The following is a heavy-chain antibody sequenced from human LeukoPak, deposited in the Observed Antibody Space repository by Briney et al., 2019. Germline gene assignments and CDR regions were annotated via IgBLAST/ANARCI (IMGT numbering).Heavy chain of an antibody. CDR3: ASPPGVGATSFDY. CDR1: GYSFSNYW. D-gene: IGHD1-26*01. J-gene: IGHJ4*02. Sequence: GESLKISCKGSGYSFSNYWIAWVRRMPGKGLEWMGIIFPAYSDTRYSPSRQGQVTISVDTSINTAYLQWSSLKASDSAMYYCASPPGVGATSFDYWGQGTLVTVSS. CDR2: IFPAYSDT. V-gene: IGHV5-51*01.